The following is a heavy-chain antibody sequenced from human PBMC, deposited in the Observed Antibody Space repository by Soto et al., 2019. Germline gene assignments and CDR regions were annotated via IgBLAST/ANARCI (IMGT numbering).Heavy chain of an antibody. D-gene: IGHD2-2*01. CDR1: GFTFSGHW. V-gene: IGHV3-74*03. CDR2: INTDGGSS. CDR3: AREAGYCSRTSCYRRAFDT. Sequence: EVQLVESGGDLVQPGGSLRFSCAASGFTFSGHWMHWVRQVPGKGLEWVSRINTDGGSSAYADSVKGRFTISRDNAKNTLYLQMKGLRAEDTAVYYCAREAGYCSRTSCYRRAFDTWGQGTTVTVSS. J-gene: IGHJ3*02.